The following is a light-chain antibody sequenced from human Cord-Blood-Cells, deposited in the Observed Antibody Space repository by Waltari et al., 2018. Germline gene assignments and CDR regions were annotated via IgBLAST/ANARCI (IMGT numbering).Light chain of an antibody. CDR2: WAS. CDR3: QQYYSTPPYS. V-gene: IGKV4-1*01. Sequence: DIVMTQSPDSLAVSLGERATINCKSSQSVLYSSNNKNYLAWYQQKPGQPPKLLIYWASTREPGFPDRFSGRGFGTVFPLPIISLQAEDVAVYYCQQYYSTPPYSFGQGTKREIK. CDR1: QSVLYSSNNKNY. J-gene: IGKJ2*03.